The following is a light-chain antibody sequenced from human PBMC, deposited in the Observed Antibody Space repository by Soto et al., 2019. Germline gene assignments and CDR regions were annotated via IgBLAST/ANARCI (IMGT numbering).Light chain of an antibody. V-gene: IGKV1-39*01. CDR3: QQLDRFPLT. J-gene: IGKJ5*01. Sequence: DIQMTQSPSSLSASVGDRVTITCRASQSISSYLNWYQQKPGKAPKLLIYAASSLQTGVPLRFSGSGSGTDFILTISSLQPEDVATYYCQQLDRFPLTFGQGTRLEIK. CDR1: QSISSY. CDR2: AAS.